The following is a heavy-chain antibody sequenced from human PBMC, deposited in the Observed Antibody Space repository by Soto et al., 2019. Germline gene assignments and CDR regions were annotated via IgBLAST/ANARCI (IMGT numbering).Heavy chain of an antibody. D-gene: IGHD1-26*01. CDR2: IFHSGGT. Sequence: QVQLQESGPGLVKPSGTLSLTCAVSGGSIRSNNWWSWVRQPPGKGLEWIGEIFHSGGTNYNPSPKSRVTMSLDTSKSQCSVTRSSVTAANTAVYYGAGVYSGSDSDSWGQGTLVTVSS. V-gene: IGHV4-4*02. CDR1: GGSIRSNNW. J-gene: IGHJ4*02. CDR3: AGVYSGSDSDS.